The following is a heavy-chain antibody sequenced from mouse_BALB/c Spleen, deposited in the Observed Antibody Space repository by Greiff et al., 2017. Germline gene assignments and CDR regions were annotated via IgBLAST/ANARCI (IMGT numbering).Heavy chain of an antibody. D-gene: IGHD2-12*01. CDR3: VALTNFDY. J-gene: IGHJ2*01. Sequence: EVQVVESGGGLVQPKGSLKLSCAASGFTFNTYAMNWVRQAPGKGLEWVARIRSKSNNYATYYADSVKDRFTISRDDSQSMLYLQMNNLKTEDTAMYYCVALTNFDYWGQGTTLTVSS. CDR1: GFTFNTYA. V-gene: IGHV10-1*02. CDR2: IRSKSNNYAT.